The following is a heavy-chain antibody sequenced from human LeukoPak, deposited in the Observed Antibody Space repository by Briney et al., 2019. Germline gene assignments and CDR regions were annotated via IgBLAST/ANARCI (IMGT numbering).Heavy chain of an antibody. D-gene: IGHD4-17*01. CDR1: GYNFSGYW. V-gene: IGHV5-51*01. CDR3: ARLSVTTAIREYYFDY. Sequence: GASLKISCKGSGYNFSGYWIGWVRQMPGKGLEWMGIIYPGDSDTRYSPSFQGQVTMSADRSISTAYLQWSSLKASDTAMYYCARLSVTTAIREYYFDYWGQGTLVTVSS. CDR2: IYPGDSDT. J-gene: IGHJ4*02.